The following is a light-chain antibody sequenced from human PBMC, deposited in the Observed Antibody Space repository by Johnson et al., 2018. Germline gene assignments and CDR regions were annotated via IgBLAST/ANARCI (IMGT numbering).Light chain of an antibody. V-gene: IGLV1-51*02. Sequence: QSVLTQPPSVSAAPGQKVTISCSGSSSNIGNNYVSWYQQLPGTAPKLLIYENNKRPSGIPDRFSGSKSGTSATLGITGLQTGDEADYYCGTWDSRRSAGNVFGNGTKVTVL. CDR1: SSNIGNNY. CDR3: GTWDSRRSAGNV. CDR2: ENN. J-gene: IGLJ1*01.